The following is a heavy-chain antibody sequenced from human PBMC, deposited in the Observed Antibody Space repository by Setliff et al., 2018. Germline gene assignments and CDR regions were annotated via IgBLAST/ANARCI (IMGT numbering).Heavy chain of an antibody. CDR3: ARGNYAYWYFDL. CDR2: IYTSGST. Sequence: LSLTCTISGGSISSYFWTWIRQPAGKGLEWIGRIYTSGSTNYNPSLKSRVTMSIDTSKNQFSLKLTSVTAADTAIYFCARGNYAYWYFDLWGRGTLVTVSS. D-gene: IGHD1-7*01. CDR1: GGSISSYF. J-gene: IGHJ2*01. V-gene: IGHV4-4*07.